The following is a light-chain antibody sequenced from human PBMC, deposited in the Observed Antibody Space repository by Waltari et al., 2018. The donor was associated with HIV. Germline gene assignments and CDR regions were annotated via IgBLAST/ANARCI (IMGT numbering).Light chain of an antibody. Sequence: EIVMTQSPATLSVSPGERVTLSCRASQSVNDDLAWYQQKPGQAPSLLIYDASTRATGVPARFSGSGSGTEFTRTISSLQSEDFAVYYCQQYNNWPPLTFGGGTRVEIK. J-gene: IGKJ4*01. CDR1: QSVNDD. V-gene: IGKV3-15*01. CDR2: DAS. CDR3: QQYNNWPPLT.